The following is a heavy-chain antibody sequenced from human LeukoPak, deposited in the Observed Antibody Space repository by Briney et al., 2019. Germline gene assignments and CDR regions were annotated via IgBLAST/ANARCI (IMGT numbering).Heavy chain of an antibody. V-gene: IGHV4-34*01. CDR2: INHSGST. CDR1: GGSFSGYY. CDR3: ARIRCSSTSCYSYYYYYMDV. Sequence: PSETLSLTCAVYGGSFSGYYWSWIRQPPGKGLEWIGEINHSGSTNYNPSLKSRVTMSVDTSKNQFSLKLSSVTAADTAVYYCARIRCSSTSCYSYYYYYMDVWGKGTTVTISS. J-gene: IGHJ6*03. D-gene: IGHD2-2*01.